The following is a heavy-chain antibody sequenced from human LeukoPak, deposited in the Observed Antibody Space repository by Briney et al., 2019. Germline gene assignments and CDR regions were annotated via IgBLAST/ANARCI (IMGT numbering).Heavy chain of an antibody. Sequence: GGSLRLSCAASGFTFISYAMSWVRQAPGKGLEWVSLISATATYYADSVKGRFTISRDISRNTLYLQMNSLRADDTAVYYCAKGQGSGSYPLDYWGQGTLVTVSS. CDR2: ISATAT. CDR1: GFTFISYA. CDR3: AKGQGSGSYPLDY. J-gene: IGHJ4*02. D-gene: IGHD3-16*02. V-gene: IGHV3-23*01.